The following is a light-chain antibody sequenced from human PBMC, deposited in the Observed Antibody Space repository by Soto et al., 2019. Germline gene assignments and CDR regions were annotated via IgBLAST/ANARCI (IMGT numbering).Light chain of an antibody. CDR1: PSVAYN. Sequence: EIVMTQSPATLSVSPGEIATLSCRASPSVAYNLAWYQQKPGQAPRLLISGASIRATGIPASFSGSGSETEFNLTISGLQAEDVAVYYCQQYNNWPLTFGGETKVEIK. CDR3: QQYNNWPLT. V-gene: IGKV3-15*01. J-gene: IGKJ4*01. CDR2: GAS.